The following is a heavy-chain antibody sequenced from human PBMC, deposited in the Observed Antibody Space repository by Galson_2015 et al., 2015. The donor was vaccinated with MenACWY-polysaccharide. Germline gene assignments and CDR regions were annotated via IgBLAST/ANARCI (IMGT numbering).Heavy chain of an antibody. V-gene: IGHV3-74*01. CDR3: AREREHCDGITCYKPFDI. CDR2: IKSDGSIT. J-gene: IGHJ3*02. Sequence: SLRLSCAASGLRFSSFWMNWVRQVPGEGLVWVSRIKSDGSITTYADSVKGRFTISRDNAKNTLCLQMNSLRAEDTAVYYCAREREHCDGITCYKPFDIWGQGTMVTVSS. CDR1: GLRFSSFW. D-gene: IGHD2-2*02.